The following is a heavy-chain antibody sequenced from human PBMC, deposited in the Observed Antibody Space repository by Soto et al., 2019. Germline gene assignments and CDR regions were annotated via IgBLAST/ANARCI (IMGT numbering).Heavy chain of an antibody. CDR2: IYSGGST. D-gene: IGHD1-26*01. CDR3: ASVTSGSYYYHY. CDR1: GFTVSSNY. J-gene: IGHJ4*02. Sequence: EVQLVESGGGLIQPGGSLGLSCAASGFTVSSNYMSWVRQAPGKGLEWVSVIYSGGSTYYADSVKGRFTISRDNSKNTLYLQMNSLRAEDTAVYYCASVTSGSYYYHYWGQGTLVTVSS. V-gene: IGHV3-53*01.